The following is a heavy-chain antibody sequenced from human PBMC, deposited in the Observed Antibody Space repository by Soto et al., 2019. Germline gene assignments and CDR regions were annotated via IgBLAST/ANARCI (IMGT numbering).Heavy chain of an antibody. CDR3: ARSTYYYDSSGYYRTFDP. CDR2: IYYSGST. V-gene: IGHV4-59*01. J-gene: IGHJ5*02. D-gene: IGHD3-22*01. Sequence: SETLCLTCTVSGGSISSYYWCWIRQPPGKGLEWIGYIYYSGSTNYNPSLKSRVTISVDTSKNQFSLKLSSVTAADTAVYYCARSTYYYDSSGYYRTFDPWGQGTLVTVS. CDR1: GGSISSYY.